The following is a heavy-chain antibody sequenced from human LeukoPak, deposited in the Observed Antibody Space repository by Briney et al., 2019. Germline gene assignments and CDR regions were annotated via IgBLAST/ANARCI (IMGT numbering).Heavy chain of an antibody. J-gene: IGHJ5*02. Sequence: SETLSLTCSVSGSSISSHYCWGWIRQPPGKGLEWIGNVCHSGSSFYNPSLKSRLAISVDTSKNQFSLKLSSVTAADTAVYYCARWYYYGSGSQNWFDPWGQGTLVTVSS. D-gene: IGHD3-10*01. CDR1: GSSISSHYC. V-gene: IGHV4-38-2*02. CDR3: ARWYYYGSGSQNWFDP. CDR2: VCHSGSS.